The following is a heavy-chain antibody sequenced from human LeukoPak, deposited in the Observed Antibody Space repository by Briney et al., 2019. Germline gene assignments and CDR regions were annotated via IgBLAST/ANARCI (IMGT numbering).Heavy chain of an antibody. V-gene: IGHV1-2*02. CDR1: GGTFSSYA. CDR3: ARDQDLVGVFDY. Sequence: ASVKVSCKASGGTFSSYAISWVRQAPGQGLEWMGWINPNSGGTNYAQKFQGRVTMTRDTSITTAYMELSRLRSDDTAVYYCARDQDLVGVFDYWGQGTLVTVSS. J-gene: IGHJ4*02. D-gene: IGHD1-26*01. CDR2: INPNSGGT.